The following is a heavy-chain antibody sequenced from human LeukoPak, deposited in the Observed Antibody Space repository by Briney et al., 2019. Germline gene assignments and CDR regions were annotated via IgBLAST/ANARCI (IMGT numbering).Heavy chain of an antibody. CDR3: ARYVPHDYYFDF. CDR1: GGSISSYY. CDR2: IYSSGST. D-gene: IGHD2-21*02. V-gene: IGHV4-4*07. Sequence: SETLSLTCTVSGGSISSYYWSWIRQPAGKGLEWIGRIYSSGSTNYNPSLKSRVTMSVDTSKNQLFLKLSSATAADTAVYYCARYVPHDYYFDFWGQGTLVTVSS. J-gene: IGHJ4*02.